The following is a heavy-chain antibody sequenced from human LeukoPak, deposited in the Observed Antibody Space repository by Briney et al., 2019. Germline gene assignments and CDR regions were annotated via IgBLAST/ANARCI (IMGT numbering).Heavy chain of an antibody. V-gene: IGHV4-39*01. CDR3: ARHEYSGSYYGLSWFDP. CDR2: IYYSGST. Sequence: SETLSLTCTVSGGSISSSGYYWGWIRQPPGKGLEWIASIYYSGSTYYNPSLKSRVTISVDTSKNQLSLKLSFLTAADTAVYYCARHEYSGSYYGLSWFDPWGQGTLVTVSS. J-gene: IGHJ5*02. CDR1: GGSISSSGYY. D-gene: IGHD1-26*01.